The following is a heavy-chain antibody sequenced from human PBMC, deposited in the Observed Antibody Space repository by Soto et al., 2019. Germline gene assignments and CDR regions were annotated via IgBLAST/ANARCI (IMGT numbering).Heavy chain of an antibody. CDR3: ASCSGGSCYSGDGMDV. D-gene: IGHD2-15*01. CDR1: GFTFSSYA. CDR2: ISVSGGGT. J-gene: IGHJ6*02. V-gene: IGHV3-23*01. Sequence: PVGSLRLSCAASGFTFSSYAMSWVRQAPGKGLEWVSGISVSGGGTYYADSVKGRFTISRDNSKNTLYLQMNSLKAEDTAVYYCASCSGGSCYSGDGMDVWGQGTTVTVSS.